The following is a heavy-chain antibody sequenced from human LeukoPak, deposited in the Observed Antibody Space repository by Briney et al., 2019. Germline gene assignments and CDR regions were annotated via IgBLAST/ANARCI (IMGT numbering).Heavy chain of an antibody. CDR3: AREGDCSSTSCPPDY. J-gene: IGHJ4*02. V-gene: IGHV4-30-2*01. CDR2: IYHSGST. CDR1: GGYISSSSYY. D-gene: IGHD2-2*01. Sequence: PSETLSLTCTVSGGYISSSSYYWSWIRQPPGKGLEWIGYIYHSGSTYYNPSLKSRVTISEDRSKNQFSLKLSSVTAADTAVYYCAREGDCSSTSCPPDYWGQGTLVTVSS.